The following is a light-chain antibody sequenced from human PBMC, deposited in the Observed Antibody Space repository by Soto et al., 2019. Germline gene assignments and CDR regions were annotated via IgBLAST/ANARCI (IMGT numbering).Light chain of an antibody. CDR2: DVS. CDR1: SSDVGGYNY. CDR3: SSDTSSSTV. V-gene: IGLV2-14*01. Sequence: QSALTQPASVSGSPGQSITISCTGTSSDVGGYNYVSWYQQHPGKAPKLMIYDVSNRPSGVSNRFSGSKSCNTASLTISGLQAEDEADYYCSSDTSSSTVFGGGTKLTVL. J-gene: IGLJ3*02.